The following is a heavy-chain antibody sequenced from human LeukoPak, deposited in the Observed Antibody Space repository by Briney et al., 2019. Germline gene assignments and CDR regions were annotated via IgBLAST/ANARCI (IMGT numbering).Heavy chain of an antibody. CDR2: FDPEDGET. D-gene: IGHD3-3*01. CDR3: ATDLNYDFWSGYYTGRGNYFDY. V-gene: IGHV1-24*01. J-gene: IGHJ4*02. CDR1: GYTLTELS. Sequence: ASVKVSCKVSGYTLTELSMHWVRQAPGKGLEWMGGFDPEDGETIYAQKFQGRVTMTEDTSTDTAYTELSSLRSEDTAVYYCATDLNYDFWSGYYTGRGNYFDYWGQGTLVTVSS.